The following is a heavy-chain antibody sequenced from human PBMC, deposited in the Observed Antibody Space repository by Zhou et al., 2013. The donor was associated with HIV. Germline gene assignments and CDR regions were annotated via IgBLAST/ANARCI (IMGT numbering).Heavy chain of an antibody. CDR2: FDPEDGET. D-gene: IGHD3-16*01. J-gene: IGHJ4*02. V-gene: IGHV1-24*01. CDR3: VTLPRRYYFENGRLFYFGGLG. Sequence: QVRLIQSGPAVKKVGASVKVSCKVSGYILSELSVHWVRQVPGKGLEWMGGFDPEDGETLYAQTFKGRFTVTEDAATETMYMELASLTSEDTAVYYCVTLPRRYYFENGRLFYFGGLGRGQGSLVSVSS. CDR1: GYILSELS.